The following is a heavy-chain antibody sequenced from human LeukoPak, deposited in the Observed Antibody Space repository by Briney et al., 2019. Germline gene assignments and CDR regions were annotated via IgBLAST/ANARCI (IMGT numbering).Heavy chain of an antibody. CDR2: INHSGST. J-gene: IGHJ4*02. CDR1: GGSFSGYY. Sequence: PSETLSITCAVYGGSFSGYYWSWLRQPPGKGLEWLGEINHSGSTNYNPSLKSRVTISVDTSKNQFSLKLSSVTAADTAVYYCARGRGDYIWGSYRYYVSYYFDYWGQGTLVTVSS. V-gene: IGHV4-34*01. CDR3: ARGRGDYIWGSYRYYVSYYFDY. D-gene: IGHD3-16*02.